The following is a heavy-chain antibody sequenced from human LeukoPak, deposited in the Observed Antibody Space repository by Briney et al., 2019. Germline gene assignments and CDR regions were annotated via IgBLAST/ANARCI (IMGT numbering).Heavy chain of an antibody. D-gene: IGHD6-6*01. CDR2: ISAYNGNT. V-gene: IGHV1-18*01. CDR1: GYTFTSYG. J-gene: IGHJ6*03. Sequence: ASVKVFCKASGYTFTSYGISWVRQAPGQGLEWMGWISAYNGNTNYAQKRQGRVTMTTDTSTSTAYMELRSLRSDDTAVYYCARLRSQLVGNYYYYMDVWGKGTTVTVSS. CDR3: ARLRSQLVGNYYYYMDV.